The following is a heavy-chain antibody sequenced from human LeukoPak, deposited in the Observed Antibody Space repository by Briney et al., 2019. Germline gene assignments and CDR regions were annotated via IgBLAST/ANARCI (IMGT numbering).Heavy chain of an antibody. CDR1: GFTFSSYG. D-gene: IGHD5-18*01. CDR3: AKDILKQLWLLGLPRGSYGMDV. Sequence: PGGSLRLSCAASGFTFSSYGMHWVRQAPGKGLEWVAVIWYDGSNKYYADSVKGRFTISRDNSKNTLYLQMNSLRTEDTALYYCAKDILKQLWLLGLPRGSYGMDVWGQGTTVTVSS. J-gene: IGHJ6*02. CDR2: IWYDGSNK. V-gene: IGHV3-30*02.